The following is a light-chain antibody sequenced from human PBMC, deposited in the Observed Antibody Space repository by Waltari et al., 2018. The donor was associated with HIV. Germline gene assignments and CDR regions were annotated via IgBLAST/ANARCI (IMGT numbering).Light chain of an antibody. CDR1: ALSMQY. V-gene: IGLV3-25*03. CDR2: THS. Sequence: SYELTQPPSLSVSPGQTARITCSGDALSMQYGYWYQQKPGQAPVLVIYTHSGWSSWIPVRFACSSSGTTVTLTISGAQAEDEAAYFCQSTDRSGSYIIFGGGTKLTVL. J-gene: IGLJ2*01. CDR3: QSTDRSGSYII.